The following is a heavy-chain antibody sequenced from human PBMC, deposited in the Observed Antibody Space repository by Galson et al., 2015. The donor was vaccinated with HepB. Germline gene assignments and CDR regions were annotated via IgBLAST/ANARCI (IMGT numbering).Heavy chain of an antibody. CDR3: TRDRRGYCSGGSCYSLDY. CDR1: GFTFGDYA. J-gene: IGHJ4*02. Sequence: SLRLSCAASGFTFGDYAMSWFRQAPGKGLEWVGFIRSKAYGGTTEYAASVKGRFTISRDDSKSIAYLQMNSLKTEDTAVYYCTRDRRGYCSGGSCYSLDYWGQGTLVTVSS. D-gene: IGHD2-15*01. CDR2: IRSKAYGGTT. V-gene: IGHV3-49*03.